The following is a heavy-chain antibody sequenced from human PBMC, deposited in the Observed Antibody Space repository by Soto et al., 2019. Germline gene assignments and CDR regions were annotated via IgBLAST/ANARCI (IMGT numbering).Heavy chain of an antibody. CDR2: INYSGSA. CDR1: GGSFSGYY. CDR3: ARANILYYPYPKLGWFDP. J-gene: IGHJ5*02. Sequence: SETLSLTCAVYGGSFSGYYWSWIRQPPGKGPEWMGEINYSGSANYNPSLKSRVTISVDTSKNQLSLKLRSVTAADTAVYYCARANILYYPYPKLGWFDPWGQGTLVTVSS. V-gene: IGHV4-34*01. D-gene: IGHD2-8*01.